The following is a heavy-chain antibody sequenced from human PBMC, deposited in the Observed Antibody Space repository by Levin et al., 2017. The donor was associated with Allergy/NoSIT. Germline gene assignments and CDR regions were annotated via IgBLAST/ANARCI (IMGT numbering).Heavy chain of an antibody. CDR3: ARDPVWYYYDNSGSHFDC. V-gene: IGHV3-30*04. Sequence: GGSLRLSCAASEFPFSNYAMHWVRQAPGKGLEWVTVISYDGSSVYYADSVKGRFTISRDNSKNTLYLQMNSLRPEDTAVYYCARDPVWYYYDNSGSHFDCWGQGTLVTVSS. D-gene: IGHD3-22*01. CDR2: ISYDGSSV. CDR1: EFPFSNYA. J-gene: IGHJ4*02.